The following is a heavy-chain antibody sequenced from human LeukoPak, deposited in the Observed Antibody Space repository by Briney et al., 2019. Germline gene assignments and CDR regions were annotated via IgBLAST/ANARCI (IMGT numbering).Heavy chain of an antibody. J-gene: IGHJ5*02. CDR1: GGTFSSYT. D-gene: IGHD2-2*01. V-gene: IGHV1-69*02. Sequence: GSSVKVSCKASGGTFSSYTISWVRQAPGQGLEWMGRIIPILGIANYAQKFQGRVTITADKSTSTAYMELSSLRSEDTAVYYCARGYCSSTSCFWAKRFDPWGQGTLVTVSS. CDR3: ARGYCSSTSCFWAKRFDP. CDR2: IIPILGIA.